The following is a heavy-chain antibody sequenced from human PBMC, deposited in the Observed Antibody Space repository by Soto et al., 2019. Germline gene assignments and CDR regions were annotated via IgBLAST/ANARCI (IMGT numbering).Heavy chain of an antibody. J-gene: IGHJ6*02. CDR3: VRDGLAKWLVYYYYYGMDV. Sequence: TGGSLRLSCAASGFTFSSYAMHWVRQAPGKGLKRVAVISYDRSNKYYADSVKGRFTISRDNSKNSLYLQMNSLRAEDTAVYFCVRDGLAKWLVYYYYYGMDVWGQGTTVTVSS. CDR2: ISYDRSNK. V-gene: IGHV3-30-3*01. D-gene: IGHD6-19*01. CDR1: GFTFSSYA.